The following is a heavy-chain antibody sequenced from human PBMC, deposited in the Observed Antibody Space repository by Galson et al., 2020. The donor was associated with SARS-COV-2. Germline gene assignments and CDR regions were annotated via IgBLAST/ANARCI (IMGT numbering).Heavy chain of an antibody. J-gene: IGHJ4*02. V-gene: IGHV4-34*01. Sequence: SETLSLTCAVSGASLSGYYWNWIRQPPEKGLEWIGEINQSGNTNYNPSLRSRVTISVDTSKNQFSLKLTSVTAADTAFYYCARVASAAGISGGFDYWGQGALVIVSS. CDR2: INQSGNT. D-gene: IGHD6-13*01. CDR1: GASLSGYY. CDR3: ARVASAAGISGGFDY.